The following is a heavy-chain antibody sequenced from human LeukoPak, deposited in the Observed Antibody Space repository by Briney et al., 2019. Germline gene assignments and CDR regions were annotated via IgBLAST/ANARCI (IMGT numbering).Heavy chain of an antibody. J-gene: IGHJ4*02. D-gene: IGHD3/OR15-3a*01. V-gene: IGHV3-33*01. CDR3: ARDRTSYFDY. Sequence: PRGSLRLSCAASGFTFSNYGMHWVRQAPGRGLEWVAVIWFDGSCKYYADSVQGRFTISRDSSKNTLFLQMNSLRAEDTAVYFCARDRTSYFDYWGQGTLVTVSS. CDR2: IWFDGSCK. CDR1: GFTFSNYG.